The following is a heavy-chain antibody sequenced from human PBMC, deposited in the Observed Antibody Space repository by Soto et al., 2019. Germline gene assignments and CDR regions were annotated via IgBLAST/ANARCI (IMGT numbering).Heavy chain of an antibody. CDR1: GYTFTSYG. CDR3: ARGQDRSGWYAGASDI. CDR2: ISAYNGNT. Sequence: GASVKVSCKASGYTFTSYGISWVRQAPGQGLEWMGWISAYNGNTSYAQKLQGRVTMTTDTSTSTAYMELRSLRSDDTAVYYCARGQDRSGWYAGASDIWGQGPMVTLSS. V-gene: IGHV1-18*01. J-gene: IGHJ3*02. D-gene: IGHD6-19*01.